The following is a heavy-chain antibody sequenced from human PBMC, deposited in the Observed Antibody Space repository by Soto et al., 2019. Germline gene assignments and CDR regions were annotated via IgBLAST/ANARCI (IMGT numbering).Heavy chain of an antibody. Sequence: GGSLRLSCAASGFTVSNLYMTWVRQAPGKGLQWVAVISSGGSSYCADSVKGRFTISRDNSKNTLYLEMNSLRAEDTAVYYCARDTFGGAYDFLHGGQGTLVTVSS. CDR3: ARDTFGGAYDFLH. CDR2: ISSGGSS. CDR1: GFTVSNLY. V-gene: IGHV3-66*01. D-gene: IGHD3-3*01. J-gene: IGHJ4*02.